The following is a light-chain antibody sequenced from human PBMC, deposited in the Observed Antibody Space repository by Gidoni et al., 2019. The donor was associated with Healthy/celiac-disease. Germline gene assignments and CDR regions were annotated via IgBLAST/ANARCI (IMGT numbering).Light chain of an antibody. CDR2: GSS. V-gene: IGKV3-15*01. CDR3: QQYNNWPGT. CDR1: QSVSSI. Sequence: LVMTQSPAPLSVSPGEKATLSCTASQSVSSILAWYQQKPGQAPRLLIYGSSTRATGIPARLSGSGSGTEFTLTSSSLQSEDSAVYYCQQYNNWPGTFGQGTKLEIK. J-gene: IGKJ2*01.